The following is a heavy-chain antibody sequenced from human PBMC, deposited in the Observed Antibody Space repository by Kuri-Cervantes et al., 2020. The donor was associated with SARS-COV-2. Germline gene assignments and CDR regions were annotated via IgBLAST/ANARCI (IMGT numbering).Heavy chain of an antibody. V-gene: IGHV3-23*01. CDR2: ISGSGETI. J-gene: IGHJ6*02. Sequence: GSLRLSCAASGFSFSSYGMSWVRQAPGKGLEWVSVISGSGETIHYADSVQGRFTISRDNSKKMLYLQMKSLRAEDTATYYCALEIMSFFGMDVWGQGTTVTVSS. D-gene: IGHD2-8*01. CDR1: GFSFSSYG. CDR3: ALEIMSFFGMDV.